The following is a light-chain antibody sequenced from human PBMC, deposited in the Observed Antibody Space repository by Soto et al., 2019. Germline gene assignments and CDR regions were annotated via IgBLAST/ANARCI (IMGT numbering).Light chain of an antibody. CDR2: DAS. Sequence: DIQMTQSPSTLSASVGDRVTITCRASQSISSWLAWHQQKPGKAPKLLIYDASSLEGGVPSRFSGSGSGTECTLTISGLQPDDVATYYCQQYNSFSWTLGQGTKVDIK. J-gene: IGKJ1*01. V-gene: IGKV1-5*01. CDR1: QSISSW. CDR3: QQYNSFSWT.